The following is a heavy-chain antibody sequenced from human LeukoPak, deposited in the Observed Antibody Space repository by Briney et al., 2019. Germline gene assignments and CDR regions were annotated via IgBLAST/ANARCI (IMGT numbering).Heavy chain of an antibody. V-gene: IGHV3-21*01. Sequence: GGSLRLSCAASGFTFSSYGMHWVRQAPGKGLEWVSSISSSSSYIYYADSVKGRFTISRDNAKNPLYLQMNSLRAEDTAVYYCASMKGGWVDYWGQGTLVTVSS. CDR2: ISSSSSYI. CDR3: ASMKGGWVDY. D-gene: IGHD6-19*01. J-gene: IGHJ4*02. CDR1: GFTFSSYG.